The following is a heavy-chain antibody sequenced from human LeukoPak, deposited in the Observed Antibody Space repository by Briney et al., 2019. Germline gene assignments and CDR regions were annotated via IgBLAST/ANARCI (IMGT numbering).Heavy chain of an antibody. Sequence: PGGSLRLSCAAASGFSFCAYSMNWVRQAPGKGLEWVSSISSTSTYISYAESVRGRFTISRDNAKDTLFLQMNSLRADDTAVYYCARTLIVSPYNAFDIWGQGAMVTVAS. CDR3: ARTLIVSPYNAFDI. D-gene: IGHD3-22*01. J-gene: IGHJ3*02. V-gene: IGHV3-21*01. CDR2: ISSTSTYI. CDR1: GFSFCAYS.